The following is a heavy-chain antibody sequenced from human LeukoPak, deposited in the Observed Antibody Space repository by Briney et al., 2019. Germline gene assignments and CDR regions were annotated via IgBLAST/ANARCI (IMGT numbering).Heavy chain of an antibody. J-gene: IGHJ3*02. D-gene: IGHD3-10*01. CDR3: ARDLGRYYYGSGSYSAFDI. CDR2: INPSGGST. Sequence: GASVKVSCKASGYTFTSYYMHWLRQAPGQGLEWMGIINPSGGSTSYAQKFQGRVTMTRDTSTSTVYMELSSLRSEDTAVYYCARDLGRYYYGSGSYSAFDIWGQGTMVTVSS. CDR1: GYTFTSYY. V-gene: IGHV1-46*01.